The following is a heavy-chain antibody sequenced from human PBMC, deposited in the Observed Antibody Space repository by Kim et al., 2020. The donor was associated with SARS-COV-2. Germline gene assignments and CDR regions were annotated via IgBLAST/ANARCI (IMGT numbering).Heavy chain of an antibody. CDR2: IYYSGST. D-gene: IGHD6-19*01. CDR1: GGSISSYY. V-gene: IGHV4-59*01. J-gene: IGHJ5*02. Sequence: SETLSLTCTVSGGSISSYYWSWIRQPPGKGLEWIGYIYYSGSTNYNPSLKSRVTISVDTSKNQFSLKLSSVTAADTAVYYCARDRHGWTPYSSGWHSGFDPWGQGTLVTVSS. CDR3: ARDRHGWTPYSSGWHSGFDP.